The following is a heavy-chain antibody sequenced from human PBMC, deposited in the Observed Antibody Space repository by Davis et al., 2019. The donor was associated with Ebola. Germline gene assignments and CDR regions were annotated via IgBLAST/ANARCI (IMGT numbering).Heavy chain of an antibody. CDR1: GGTFSSYT. Sequence: SVKVSCKASGGTFSSYTISWVRQAPGQGLEWMGGIIPIFGTANYAQKFQGRVTITADESTSTAYMELSSLRSEDTAVYYCARVVATWRVVDDYWGQGTLVTVSS. CDR2: IIPIFGTA. D-gene: IGHD2-21*01. J-gene: IGHJ4*02. CDR3: ARVVATWRVVDDY. V-gene: IGHV1-69*13.